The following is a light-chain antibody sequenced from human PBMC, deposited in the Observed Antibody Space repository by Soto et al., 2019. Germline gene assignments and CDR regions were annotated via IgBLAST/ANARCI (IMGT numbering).Light chain of an antibody. CDR1: QSIITY. V-gene: IGKV1-39*01. Sequence: DIQMTQSPSSLSASVGDTVTITCRASQSIITYLNWYQQKPGKAPKLLIYDASRLETGVPSRFSGSGYGTDFTLTITSLQTDDFGTYHCQQYDVHPKTFGQGTKVDIK. CDR2: DAS. J-gene: IGKJ1*01. CDR3: QQYDVHPKT.